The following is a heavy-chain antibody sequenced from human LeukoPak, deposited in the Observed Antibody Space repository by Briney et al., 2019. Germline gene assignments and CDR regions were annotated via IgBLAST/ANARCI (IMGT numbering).Heavy chain of an antibody. CDR2: IISRTDGGTT. CDR1: GFTFTNAW. J-gene: IGHJ3*02. Sequence: EGSLRLSCAASGFTFTNAWMSWVRQAPGKGLEWVGRIISRTDGGTTDYAAPVKGRFTISRDDSKNTLYLHMNSLKTEDTAVYFCTRSDAFDIWGQGTMVTGS. D-gene: IGHD5-24*01. V-gene: IGHV3-15*01. CDR3: TRSDAFDI.